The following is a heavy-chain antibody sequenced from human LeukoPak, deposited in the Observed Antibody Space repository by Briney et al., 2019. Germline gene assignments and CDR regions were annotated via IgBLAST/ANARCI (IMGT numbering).Heavy chain of an antibody. J-gene: IGHJ5*02. Sequence: PGGSLRLSCAASGFTFSSYWMHWVRQPPGKGLEWIGSIYYSGSTYYNPSLKSRVTISVDTSKNQFSLKLSSVTAADTAVYYCARRITMVRGVPQNWFDPWGQGTLVTVSS. V-gene: IGHV4-39*01. CDR3: ARRITMVRGVPQNWFDP. CDR1: GFTFSSYW. CDR2: IYYSGST. D-gene: IGHD3-10*01.